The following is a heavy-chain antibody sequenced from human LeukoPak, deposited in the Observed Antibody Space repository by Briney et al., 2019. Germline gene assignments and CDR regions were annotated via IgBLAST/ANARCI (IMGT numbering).Heavy chain of an antibody. CDR2: IYYSGST. Sequence: SETLSLTCTVSGGSISSSSYYWGWIRQPPGKGLEWIGSIYYSGSTYYNPSLKSRVTISVDTSKNQFSLKLNSVTAADTAVYYCASMTWFGELLSEDYWGQGTLVTVSS. CDR3: ASMTWFGELLSEDY. D-gene: IGHD3-10*01. V-gene: IGHV4-39*07. CDR1: GGSISSSSYY. J-gene: IGHJ4*02.